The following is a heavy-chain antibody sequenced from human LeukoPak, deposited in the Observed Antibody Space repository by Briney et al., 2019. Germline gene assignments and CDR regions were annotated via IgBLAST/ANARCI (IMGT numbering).Heavy chain of an antibody. V-gene: IGHV3-48*03. Sequence: GGSLRLSCAASGFTFSSYGMNWVRQAPGKGLEWVSYISSSGSTIYYADSVKGRFTISRDNAKNSLFLQMNTLRAEDTAVYYCARDRGFEYSDTGSFDYWGQGTLVTVSS. CDR1: GFTFSSYG. J-gene: IGHJ4*02. CDR3: ARDRGFEYSDTGSFDY. CDR2: ISSSGSTI. D-gene: IGHD3-10*01.